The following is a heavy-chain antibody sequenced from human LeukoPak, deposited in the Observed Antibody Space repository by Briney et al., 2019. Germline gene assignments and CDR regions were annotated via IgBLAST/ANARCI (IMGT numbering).Heavy chain of an antibody. CDR1: GGSISSSSYY. V-gene: IGHV4-39*01. Sequence: KPSETLSLTCTVSGGSISSSSYYWGWIRQPPGKGLEGIGSIYYSGSTYYNPSLKSRVTISVDTSKNQYSLKLSSVTAADTAVEYCARGPYYYGSGVFGYWRQGTLVTVSA. J-gene: IGHJ4*02. CDR2: IYYSGST. D-gene: IGHD3-10*01. CDR3: ARGPYYYGSGVFGY.